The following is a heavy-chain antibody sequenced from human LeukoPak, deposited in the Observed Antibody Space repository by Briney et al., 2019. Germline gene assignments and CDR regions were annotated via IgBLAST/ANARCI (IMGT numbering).Heavy chain of an antibody. Sequence: GGSLRLSFAASGFTFSSYWMSWVRQAPGKGLEWVANIKQDGSEKYYVDSVKGRFTISRDNAKNSLYLQMNSLRAEDAAVYYCAREGRKEVCYFDYWGQGTLVTVSS. CDR2: IKQDGSEK. V-gene: IGHV3-7*01. CDR1: GFTFSSYW. CDR3: AREGRKEVCYFDY. D-gene: IGHD2-8*01. J-gene: IGHJ4*02.